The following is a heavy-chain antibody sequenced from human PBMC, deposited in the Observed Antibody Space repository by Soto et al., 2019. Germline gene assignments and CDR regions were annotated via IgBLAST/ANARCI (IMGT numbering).Heavy chain of an antibody. J-gene: IGHJ6*02. D-gene: IGHD2-15*01. CDR2: ISSSGSTI. CDR1: GFTFSSYE. CDR3: AREGCSGGSCYGMDV. Sequence: GGSLRLSCAASGFTFSSYEMNWVRQAPGKGLEWVSYISSSGSTIYYADSVKGRFTISRDNAKNSLYLQMNSLRAEDTAVYYCAREGCSGGSCYGMDVWGQGTTVTVSS. V-gene: IGHV3-48*03.